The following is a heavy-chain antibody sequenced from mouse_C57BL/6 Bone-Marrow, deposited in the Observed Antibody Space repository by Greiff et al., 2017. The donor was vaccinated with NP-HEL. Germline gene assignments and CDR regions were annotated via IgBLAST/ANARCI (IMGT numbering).Heavy chain of an antibody. CDR2: TYPRSGNT. CDR3: ARRNYLDY. Sequence: VQLQQSGAELARPGASVKLSCKASGYTFTSYGISWVKQRTGQGLEWIGETYPRSGNTYYNEKFKGKATLTADKSSSTAYMELRSLTSEDSAVYFCARRNYLDYWGQGTTLTVSS. J-gene: IGHJ2*01. CDR1: GYTFTSYG. V-gene: IGHV1-81*01. D-gene: IGHD1-1*02.